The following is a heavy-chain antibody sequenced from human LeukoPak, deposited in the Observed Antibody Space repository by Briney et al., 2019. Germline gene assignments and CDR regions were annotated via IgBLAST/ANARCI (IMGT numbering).Heavy chain of an antibody. V-gene: IGHV3-21*01. D-gene: IGHD3-22*01. CDR2: ISSSSSYI. J-gene: IGHJ4*02. CDR1: GFTFSSYS. CDR3: AREVRTYYYDSSGFLDY. Sequence: GGSLRLSCAASGFTFSSYSMNWVRQAPGKGLEWVSSISSSSSYIYYADSVKGRCTISRDNAKNSLYLQMNSLRAEDTAVYYCAREVRTYYYDSSGFLDYWGQGTLVTVSS.